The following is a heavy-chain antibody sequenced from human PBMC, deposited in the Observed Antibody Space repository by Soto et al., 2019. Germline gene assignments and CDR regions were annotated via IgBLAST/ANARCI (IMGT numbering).Heavy chain of an antibody. V-gene: IGHV3-33*01. CDR2: IWYDGSNK. CDR1: GFTFTSYG. Sequence: GGSLRLSCAASGFTFTSYGMHWGRQAPGKGLEWVAVIWYDGSNKYYADSVKGRFTISRDNSKNTLYLQMNSLRAEDTAVYYCARALGYSSSWYDGGCFDTWGQGILVTVSS. J-gene: IGHJ5*02. CDR3: ARALGYSSSWYDGGCFDT. D-gene: IGHD6-13*01.